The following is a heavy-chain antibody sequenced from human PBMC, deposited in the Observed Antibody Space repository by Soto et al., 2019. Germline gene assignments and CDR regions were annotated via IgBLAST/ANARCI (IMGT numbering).Heavy chain of an antibody. CDR2: ISYDGSNK. J-gene: IGHJ1*01. V-gene: IGHV3-30-3*01. D-gene: IGHD6-19*01. Sequence: QVQLVESGGGVVQPGRSLRLSCAASGFTFSSYAMHWVRQAPGKGLEWVAVISYDGSNKYYADSVKGRFTISRDNSKNALDLQMNSLRAEDTAVYYCGRVGYSSVWNAEYFQHWGQGTLVTVSS. CDR1: GFTFSSYA. CDR3: GRVGYSSVWNAEYFQH.